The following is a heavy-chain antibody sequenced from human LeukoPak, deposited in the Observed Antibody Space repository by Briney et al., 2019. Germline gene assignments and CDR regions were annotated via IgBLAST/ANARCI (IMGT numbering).Heavy chain of an antibody. CDR1: GFTFSSYG. V-gene: IGHV3-23*01. CDR3: ARRGYSYGPYYYYYMDV. CDR2: ISGSGGST. J-gene: IGHJ6*03. Sequence: GGSLRLSCAASGFTFSSYGMSWVRQAPGKGLEWVSAISGSGGSTYYADSVKGRFTISRDNSKNTLYLQMNSLRAEDTAVYYCARRGYSYGPYYYYYMDVWGKGTTVTISS. D-gene: IGHD5-18*01.